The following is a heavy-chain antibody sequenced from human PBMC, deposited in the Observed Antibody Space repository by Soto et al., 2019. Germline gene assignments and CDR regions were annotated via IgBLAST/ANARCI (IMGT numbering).Heavy chain of an antibody. D-gene: IGHD3-22*01. CDR2: ISSSGSTI. CDR1: GFTFSDYY. J-gene: IGHJ4*02. Sequence: GGSLRLSCAASGFTFSDYYMSWIRQAPGKGLEWVSYISSSGSTIYYADSVKGRFTISRDNAKNSLYLQMNSLRAEDTAVYYCARSYYDSSGYYLGLYYFDYWGQGTLVTVSS. V-gene: IGHV3-11*01. CDR3: ARSYYDSSGYYLGLYYFDY.